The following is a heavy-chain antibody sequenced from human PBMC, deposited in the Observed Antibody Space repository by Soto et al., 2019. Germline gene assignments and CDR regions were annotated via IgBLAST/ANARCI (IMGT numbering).Heavy chain of an antibody. J-gene: IGHJ4*02. CDR1: GGSISSGGYS. CDR2: IYYSGST. D-gene: IGHD5-18*01. CDR3: ARGGGLRYSYGYRYYFDY. Sequence: PSETLSLTCAVSGGSISSGGYSWSWIRQPPGKGLEWIGYIYYSGSTYYNPSLKSRVIMSVDTSNNQFSVKLSSVTAADTAVYYCARGGGLRYSYGYRYYFDYWGQGTLVTVSS. V-gene: IGHV4-31*11.